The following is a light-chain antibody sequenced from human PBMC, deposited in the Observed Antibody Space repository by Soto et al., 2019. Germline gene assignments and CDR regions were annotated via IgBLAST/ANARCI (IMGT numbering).Light chain of an antibody. CDR3: CSYAGSGTWV. Sequence: QSVLTQPASVSGSPGQSITISCTGTSSDVGSYNLVSWCQQHPGKAPKIMIYEGSKRPSGVSNRFSGSKSGNTASLTISGLQAEDEADYYCCSYAGSGTWVFGGGTKLTVL. CDR2: EGS. V-gene: IGLV2-23*01. J-gene: IGLJ3*02. CDR1: SSDVGSYNL.